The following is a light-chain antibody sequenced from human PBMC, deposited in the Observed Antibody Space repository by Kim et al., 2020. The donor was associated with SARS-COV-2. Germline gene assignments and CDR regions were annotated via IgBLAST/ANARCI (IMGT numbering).Light chain of an antibody. CDR1: SGHSSNA. CDR3: QTWGTGIHV. V-gene: IGLV4-69*01. CDR2: LNSDGSH. J-gene: IGLJ3*02. Sequence: QSVLTQSPFASASLGASVKLTCTLSSGHSSNAIAWHQQQPERGPRYLMKLNSDGSHSKGDGIPDRFSGSSSGAERYLTISSLQPEDEADYYCQTWGTGIHVFGGGTQLTVL.